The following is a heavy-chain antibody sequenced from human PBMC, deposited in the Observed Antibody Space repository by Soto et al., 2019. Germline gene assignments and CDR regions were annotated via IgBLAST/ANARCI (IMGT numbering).Heavy chain of an antibody. D-gene: IGHD3-22*01. CDR3: ARAPSYYYDSSGYSAFDY. CDR1: GFTFSNFW. CDR2: IKQDGSEK. J-gene: IGHJ4*02. Sequence: GGSLRLSCAASGFTFSNFWMSWVRQPPGKGLEWVANIKQDGSEKYYVDSVKGRFTISRDNAKNSLYLQMNSLRAEDTAVYYCARAPSYYYDSSGYSAFDYWGQGTLVTVSS. V-gene: IGHV3-7*04.